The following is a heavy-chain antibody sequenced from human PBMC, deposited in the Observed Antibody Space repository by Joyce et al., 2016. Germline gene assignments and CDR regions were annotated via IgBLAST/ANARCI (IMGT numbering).Heavy chain of an antibody. V-gene: IGHV1-2*02. CDR2: INPNRRGT. Sequence: QVQLVQSGAEVKKPGGSVKVSCKASGYTFTGYYLQWVRQAPGPGLEWMVWINPNRRGTNYAQKFQGRVTMTRDTSISTAYMELSGLRSDDTAVYYCARGSFSWFGDADAFDIWGQGTMVTVSS. D-gene: IGHD3-10*01. J-gene: IGHJ3*02. CDR3: ARGSFSWFGDADAFDI. CDR1: GYTFTGYY.